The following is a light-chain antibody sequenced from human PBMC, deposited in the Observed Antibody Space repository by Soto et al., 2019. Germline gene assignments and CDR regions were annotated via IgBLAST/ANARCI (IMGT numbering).Light chain of an antibody. CDR3: QTLGTGIQV. CDR1: SGQRKYA. CDR2: VNSDGSH. J-gene: IGLJ1*01. V-gene: IGLV4-69*01. Sequence: QSVLTQSPSASASLGASVKLTCTLSSGQRKYAIAWHQQKPEKGPRYLMRVNSDGSHIRGDGIPDRFSGSSSGTERYLTISSLQSEDEAYYYCQTLGTGIQVFGTGTKLTVL.